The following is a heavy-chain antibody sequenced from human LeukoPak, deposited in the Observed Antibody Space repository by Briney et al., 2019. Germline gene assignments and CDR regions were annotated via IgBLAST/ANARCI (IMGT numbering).Heavy chain of an antibody. J-gene: IGHJ5*02. Sequence: SETLSLTCTASGDSISNYYWSWIRQPPGKGLEWIGYIYDSGSGSIKYNPSLKSRVTISVDTSKNQFSLKLSSVTAADTAVYYCARYYSSSDWFDPWGQGTLVTVSS. V-gene: IGHV4-59*12. CDR1: GDSISNYY. D-gene: IGHD6-6*01. CDR2: IYDSGSGSI. CDR3: ARYYSSSDWFDP.